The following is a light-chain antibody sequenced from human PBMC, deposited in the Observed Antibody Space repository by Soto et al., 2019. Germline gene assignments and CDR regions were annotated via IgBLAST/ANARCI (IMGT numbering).Light chain of an antibody. Sequence: QSALTQPPSASGSPGQSVTISCTGTSSDVGFYNYVSLYQQHPDKAPQLMIYEVNKRPSGVPDRFSGSKSGNTASLTVSGLQTDYEADYYCTSYAGYNNPVVFGGGTKLTVL. CDR2: EVN. J-gene: IGLJ3*02. V-gene: IGLV2-8*01. CDR3: TSYAGYNNPVV. CDR1: SSDVGFYNY.